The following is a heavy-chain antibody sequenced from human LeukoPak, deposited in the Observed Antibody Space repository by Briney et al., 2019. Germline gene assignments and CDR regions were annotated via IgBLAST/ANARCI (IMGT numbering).Heavy chain of an antibody. CDR1: GGSFSGYY. V-gene: IGHV4-34*01. Sequence: PSETLSLTCAVYGGSFSGYYWSWIRQPPGKGLEWIGEINHSGSTNYNPSLKSRVTISVGTSKNQFSLKLSSVTAADTAVYYCARGLEVYCSSTSCFGRARFDPWGQGTLVTVSS. CDR3: ARGLEVYCSSTSCFGRARFDP. J-gene: IGHJ5*02. CDR2: INHSGST. D-gene: IGHD2-2*01.